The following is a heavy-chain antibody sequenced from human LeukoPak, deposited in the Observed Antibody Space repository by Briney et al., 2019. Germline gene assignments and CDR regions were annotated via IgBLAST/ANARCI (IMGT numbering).Heavy chain of an antibody. D-gene: IGHD2/OR15-2a*01. CDR3: ARGRDSTTLLRYGMDV. J-gene: IGHJ6*04. CDR1: GGSFSGYY. V-gene: IGHV4-34*01. Sequence: PSETLSLTCAVYGGSFSGYYWSWLRQPPGKGLEWIGEINHSGSTNYNPSLKSRVTISVDTSKNQFSLKLSSVTATDTAVYYCARGRDSTTLLRYGMDVWGKGTTVTVSS. CDR2: INHSGST.